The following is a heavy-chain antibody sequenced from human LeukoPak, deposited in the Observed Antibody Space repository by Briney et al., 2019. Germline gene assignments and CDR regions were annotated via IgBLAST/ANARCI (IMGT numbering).Heavy chain of an antibody. Sequence: GGSLRLSCAASGFTFSTYWMTWVRQAPGKGLEWVANMKREGSEVYYANSVKGHFTISRDNAKNSLYLQMNSLRAEDTAVYYCARYTGYYFDYWGQGTLVTVSS. CDR1: GFTFSTYW. CDR2: MKREGSEV. D-gene: IGHD2-8*02. CDR3: ARYTGYYFDY. V-gene: IGHV3-7*01. J-gene: IGHJ4*02.